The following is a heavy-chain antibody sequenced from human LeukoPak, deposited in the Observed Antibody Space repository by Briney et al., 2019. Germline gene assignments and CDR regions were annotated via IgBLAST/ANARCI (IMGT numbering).Heavy chain of an antibody. D-gene: IGHD6-19*01. Sequence: SETLSLTCAVYGGSFSGYYWSWIRQPPGKGLEWIGEINHSGSTNYNPSLRSRVTVSVHTSKNQLSLKLSSVTAADTAVYYCARQWLVSPLFDYWGQGTLVTVAS. CDR1: GGSFSGYY. CDR3: ARQWLVSPLFDY. J-gene: IGHJ4*02. CDR2: INHSGST. V-gene: IGHV4-34*01.